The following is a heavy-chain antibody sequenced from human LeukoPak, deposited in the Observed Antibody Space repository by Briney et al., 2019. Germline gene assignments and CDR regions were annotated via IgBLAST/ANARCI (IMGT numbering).Heavy chain of an antibody. Sequence: ASVNASCKASGYSFGDYGFSWVRQAPGQGLEWLGWISAYNGNRNYAQKVEGRVTMTTDTSTSTAYLELRGLRPDDTAVYYCARDDSGAKVDIDYWGQRTLLIVSS. J-gene: IGHJ4*02. CDR3: ARDDSGAKVDIDY. D-gene: IGHD5-12*01. CDR2: ISAYNGNR. V-gene: IGHV1-18*01. CDR1: GYSFGDYG.